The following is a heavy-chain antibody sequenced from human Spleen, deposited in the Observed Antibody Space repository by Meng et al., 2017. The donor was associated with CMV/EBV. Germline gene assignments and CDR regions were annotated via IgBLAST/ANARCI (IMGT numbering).Heavy chain of an antibody. J-gene: IGHJ4*02. CDR1: GFTFSTYS. V-gene: IGHV3-21*01. CDR3: ARVPGDY. CDR2: ISGTSSYI. Sequence: GESLKISCGASGFTFSTYSINWVRQAPGKGLEWVSSISGTSSYIYYADSVRGRFTISRDNAKNSLYLQMNSLRAEDTAVYYCARVPGDYWGQGALVTVSS.